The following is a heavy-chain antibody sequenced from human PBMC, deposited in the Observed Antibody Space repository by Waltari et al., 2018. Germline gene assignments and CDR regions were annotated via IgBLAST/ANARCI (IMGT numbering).Heavy chain of an antibody. D-gene: IGHD5-18*01. V-gene: IGHV3-74*01. CDR3: SRSPAGYSRSDY. Sequence: EVRLEESGGGLVQPGGSLRLSCAASGFAFSSYWMHWVRQAPGKGLVWVSRSDDDGSGITYADSVMGRFTISRDNAKNTVYLEMNSLRAEDTAVYYCSRSPAGYSRSDYWGQGTLVTVSS. CDR1: GFAFSSYW. CDR2: SDDDGSGI. J-gene: IGHJ4*02.